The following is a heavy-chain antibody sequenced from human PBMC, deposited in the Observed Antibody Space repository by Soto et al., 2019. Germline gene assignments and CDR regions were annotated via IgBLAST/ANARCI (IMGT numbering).Heavy chain of an antibody. J-gene: IGHJ6*02. V-gene: IGHV1-69*08. CDR1: GDIFSSYT. Sequence: QVQLVQSGAEVKKPGSSVKVSCKASGDIFSSYTISWVRQAPGQGLEWMGRIIPILGIANYAQKFQGRVTITADKSTSTAYMELSSLRSEDTAVYYCARDDYCYYYGMDVWGQATTVTVSS. CDR3: ARDDYCYYYGMDV. CDR2: IIPILGIA.